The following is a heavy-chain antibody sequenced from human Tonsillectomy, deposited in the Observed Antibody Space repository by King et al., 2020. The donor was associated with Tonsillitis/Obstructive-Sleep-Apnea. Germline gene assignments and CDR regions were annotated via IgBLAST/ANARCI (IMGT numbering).Heavy chain of an antibody. CDR3: AKDHPSNGWPVFDS. CDR1: GFTFTSRA. CDR2: INNGGNI. V-gene: IGHV3-23*04. J-gene: IGHJ4*02. Sequence: VQLVESGGGLVQPGGSLRLSCAASGFTFTSRAMSWVRQTPGKGLEWVASINNGGNIYYEDSLKGRFTISRDISKSTLYLQINGLRAEDTAVYYCAKDHPSNGWPVFDSWGQGTLVIVSS. D-gene: IGHD6-19*01.